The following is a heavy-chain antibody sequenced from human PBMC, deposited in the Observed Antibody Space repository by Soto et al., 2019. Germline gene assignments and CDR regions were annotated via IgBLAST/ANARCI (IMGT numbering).Heavy chain of an antibody. Sequence: SETLSLTCAVYGGSFSAYYWSWIRQPPGKGLEWIGEINHSGGTSYNPSLKSRVTISVDTSKSQFSLKLTSVTAADRAVYYCARGSVDTVDSIGFYEYWGQGTPVTVSS. CDR3: ARGSVDTVDSIGFYEY. J-gene: IGHJ4*02. CDR2: INHSGGT. D-gene: IGHD3-22*01. V-gene: IGHV4-34*01. CDR1: GGSFSAYY.